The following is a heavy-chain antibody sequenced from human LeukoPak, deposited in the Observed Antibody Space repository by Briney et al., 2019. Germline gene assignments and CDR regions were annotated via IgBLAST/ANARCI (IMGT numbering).Heavy chain of an antibody. V-gene: IGHV3-13*01. J-gene: IGHJ4*02. CDR2: IGTAGDT. CDR3: VRGGTNYGSGSPIDFDY. CDR1: GFTFSSYD. D-gene: IGHD3-10*01. Sequence: PGGSLRLSCAASGFTFSSYDMHWVRQATGKGLEWVSAIGTAGDTYYPGSVKGRFTISRENAKNSLYLQMNSLRAGDTAVHYCVRGGTNYGSGSPIDFDYWGQGTLVTVSS.